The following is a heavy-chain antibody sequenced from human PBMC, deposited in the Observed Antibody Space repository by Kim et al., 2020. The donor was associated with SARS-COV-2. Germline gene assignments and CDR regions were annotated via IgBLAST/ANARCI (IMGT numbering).Heavy chain of an antibody. Sequence: TTDYAAPVKGRFTISRDDSKNTLYLQMNSLKTEDTAVYYCTTVHSMIWGYWGQGTLVTVSS. V-gene: IGHV3-15*01. CDR3: TTVHSMIWGY. CDR2: TT. D-gene: IGHD3-22*01. J-gene: IGHJ4*02.